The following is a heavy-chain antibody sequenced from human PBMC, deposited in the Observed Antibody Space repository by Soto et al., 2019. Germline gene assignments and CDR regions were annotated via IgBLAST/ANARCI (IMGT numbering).Heavy chain of an antibody. CDR1: GFTLSTYF. CDR3: ASDLNWPNF. J-gene: IGHJ4*02. V-gene: IGHV3-7*01. CDR2: IKPDGSER. Sequence: EVQLVESGGGLVQPGGSLRLSCAASGFTLSTYFMTWVRQAPGKGLEWVATIKPDGSERWYVDSVKGRFTISRDNAKKSLYLEMNSLRAEDTAVYFCASDLNWPNFWGQGSLVAVSS. D-gene: IGHD1-20*01.